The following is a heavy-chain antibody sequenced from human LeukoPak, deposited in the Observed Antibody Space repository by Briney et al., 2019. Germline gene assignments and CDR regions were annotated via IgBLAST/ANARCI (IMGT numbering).Heavy chain of an antibody. D-gene: IGHD3-16*01. CDR2: ISWDGGST. CDR3: AKDGPLAPLTS. J-gene: IGHJ5*02. Sequence: PGGSLRLSCAASGFTFDDYTMHWVRQAPGKGLEWVSLISWDGGSTYYADSVKGRFTISRDNSKNSLYLQMNSLRTEDTALYYCAKDGPLAPLTSWGQETLVTVSS. V-gene: IGHV3-43*01. CDR1: GFTFDDYT.